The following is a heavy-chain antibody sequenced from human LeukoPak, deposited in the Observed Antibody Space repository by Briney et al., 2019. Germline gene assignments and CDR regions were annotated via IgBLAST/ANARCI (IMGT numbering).Heavy chain of an antibody. Sequence: GESLRLSCATSGFTFSSSTFGSYTMNWVRQAPWKGLEWVSSISSTGTYIYYTDSVKGRFTISRDIANSLLYLQMNSLRADDTAVYYCARDLDYSTGFDCGGEGTLVTVSA. CDR3: ARDLDYSTGFDC. V-gene: IGHV3-21*01. CDR2: ISSTGTYI. D-gene: IGHD4-11*01. J-gene: IGHJ4*02. CDR1: GFTFSSSTFGSYT.